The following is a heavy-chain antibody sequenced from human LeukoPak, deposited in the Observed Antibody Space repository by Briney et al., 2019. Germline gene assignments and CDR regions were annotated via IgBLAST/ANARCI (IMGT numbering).Heavy chain of an antibody. V-gene: IGHV3-21*01. CDR3: ASGGTLGVITD. Sequence: PGGSLRLSCAASGFTFSSYSMTWVRQAPGKGLEWVSSISSSSSYIYYADSVKGRFTISRDNAKNSLYLQMNSLRAEDTAVYYCASGGTLGVITDWGQGTLVTVSS. D-gene: IGHD2-21*01. J-gene: IGHJ4*02. CDR1: GFTFSSYS. CDR2: ISSSSSYI.